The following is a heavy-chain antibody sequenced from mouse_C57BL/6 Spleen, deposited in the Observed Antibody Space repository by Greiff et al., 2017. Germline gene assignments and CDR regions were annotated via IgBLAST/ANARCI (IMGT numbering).Heavy chain of an antibody. Sequence: VQLQQPGAELVMPGASVKLSCKASGYTFTSYWMHWVKQRPGQGLEWIGEIDPSDSYTNYNQKFKGKSTLTVDKSSSTAYMQLSSLTSADSAVYYCARTGYGNSWFAYWGQGTLVTVSA. CDR1: GYTFTSYW. CDR3: ARTGYGNSWFAY. CDR2: IDPSDSYT. V-gene: IGHV1-69*01. J-gene: IGHJ3*01. D-gene: IGHD2-10*02.